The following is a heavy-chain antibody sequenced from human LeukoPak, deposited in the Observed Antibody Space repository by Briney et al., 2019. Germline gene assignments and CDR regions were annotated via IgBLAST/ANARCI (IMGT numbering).Heavy chain of an antibody. CDR3: AREVYYDFWSGPHSLQYNWFDP. D-gene: IGHD3-3*01. Sequence: SETLSLTCTVSGGSISSYYWSWIRQPPGKGLEWIGYIYYSGSTNYNPSLKSRVTISVDTSKNQFSLKLSSVTAADTAVYYCAREVYYDFWSGPHSLQYNWFDPWGQGTLVTVSS. CDR2: IYYSGST. CDR1: GGSISSYY. V-gene: IGHV4-59*01. J-gene: IGHJ5*02.